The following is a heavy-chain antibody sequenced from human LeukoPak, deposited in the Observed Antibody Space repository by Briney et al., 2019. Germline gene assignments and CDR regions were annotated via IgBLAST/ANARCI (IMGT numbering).Heavy chain of an antibody. D-gene: IGHD3-3*01. CDR2: IRYDGNNK. CDR1: GFTFSTYG. Sequence: TGGSLRLSCAASGFTFSTYGMHWVRQAPGKGLEWVAFIRYDGNNKYYADSVKGRFTISRDNSKNTLYLQMNSLRAEDTAVYYCGKVYYDFWSGPSLGVFDNWGQGTMLTVSS. V-gene: IGHV3-30*02. J-gene: IGHJ3*02. CDR3: GKVYYDFWSGPSLGVFDN.